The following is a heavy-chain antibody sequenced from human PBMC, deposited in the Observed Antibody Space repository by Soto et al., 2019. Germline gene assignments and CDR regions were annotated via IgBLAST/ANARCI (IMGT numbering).Heavy chain of an antibody. J-gene: IGHJ4*02. D-gene: IGHD6-19*01. CDR3: ARDQRGWYTYYFDY. CDR2: IIPIFGTA. CDR1: GGTFSSYA. V-gene: IGHV1-69*13. Sequence: SVKVSCKASGGTFSSYAISWVRQAPGQGLEWMGGIIPIFGTANYTQKFQGRVTITADESTSTAYMELSSLRSEDTAVYYCARDQRGWYTYYFDYWGQGTLVTVSS.